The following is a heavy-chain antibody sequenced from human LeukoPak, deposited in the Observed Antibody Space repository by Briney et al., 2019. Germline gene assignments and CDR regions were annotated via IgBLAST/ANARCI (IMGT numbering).Heavy chain of an antibody. Sequence: SETLSLTCTVSGGSISSYYWSWIRQPPGKGLEWIGYIYYSGSTNYNPSLKSRVTISVDTSKNQFSLKLSSVTAADAAVYYCGSNNYHPSLKSRVTLSVGPSKNPFSPKASSFTGAGAGVYFRAEFLKSSVGWDLYYFDYWGQGTLVTVSS. CDR1: GGSISSYY. J-gene: IGHJ4*02. CDR2: IYYSGST. D-gene: IGHD1-1*01. V-gene: IGHV4-59*01. CDR3: GSNNYHPSLKSRVTLSVGPSKNPFSPKASSFTGAGAGVYFRAEFLKSSVGWDLYYFDY.